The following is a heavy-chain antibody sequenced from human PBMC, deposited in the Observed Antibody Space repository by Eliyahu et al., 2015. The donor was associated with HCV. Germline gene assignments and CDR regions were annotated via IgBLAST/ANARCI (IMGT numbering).Heavy chain of an antibody. D-gene: IGHD3-10*01. CDR1: GXTXSSYW. Sequence: EVQLVESGGGLVQPGGSLRLSCAASGXTXSSYWMSWVRXAPGKGLEWVANIKQDGSEKYYVDSVKGRFTISRDNAKNSLYLQMNSLRAEDTAVYYCARDVGPMVRGVIGYFDYWGQGTLVTVSS. CDR2: IKQDGSEK. CDR3: ARDVGPMVRGVIGYFDY. J-gene: IGHJ4*02. V-gene: IGHV3-7*01.